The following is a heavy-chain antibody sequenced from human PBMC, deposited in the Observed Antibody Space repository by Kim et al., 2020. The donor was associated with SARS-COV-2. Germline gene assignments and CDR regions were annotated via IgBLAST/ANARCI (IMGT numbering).Heavy chain of an antibody. CDR1: GFTFGKFA. CDR2: VRSKDFGGTT. Sequence: GGSLRHSCTTSGFTFGKFAMSWVRQAPGKGLEWVGFVRSKDFGGTTEYAASVKGRFVISRDDSKSIAYLQMNGLKTEDTAVYYCTRQRGYMDVWGRGTAVTVSS. V-gene: IGHV3-49*04. CDR3: TRQRGYMDV. J-gene: IGHJ6*03. D-gene: IGHD3-10*01.